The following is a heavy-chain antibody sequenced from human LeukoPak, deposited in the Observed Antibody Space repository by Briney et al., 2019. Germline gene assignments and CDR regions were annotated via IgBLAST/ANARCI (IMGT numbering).Heavy chain of an antibody. V-gene: IGHV1-46*01. Sequence: ASVKVSCKASGYTFTSNYMHWVRQAPGQGLEWMGIINPSGGHTTYAQKFQGRVTMTGDMSTSTVYMELSSLRSEDTAVYYCARMASYSSGWSDYWGQGTLVTVSS. J-gene: IGHJ4*02. CDR3: ARMASYSSGWSDY. CDR2: INPSGGHT. D-gene: IGHD6-19*01. CDR1: GYTFTSNY.